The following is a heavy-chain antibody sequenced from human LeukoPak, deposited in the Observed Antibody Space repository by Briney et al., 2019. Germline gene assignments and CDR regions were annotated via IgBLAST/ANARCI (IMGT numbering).Heavy chain of an antibody. J-gene: IGHJ5*02. Sequence: PGGSLRLSCAASGFTFSSYAMSWVRQAPGKGLEWVSAISGRGGSTYYADSVKGRFTISRDNSKNTLYLQMNSLRAEDTAVYYCAKDGPASSGIVGNWFDPWGQGTLVTVSS. D-gene: IGHD2-15*01. CDR3: AKDGPASSGIVGNWFDP. CDR1: GFTFSSYA. CDR2: ISGRGGST. V-gene: IGHV3-23*01.